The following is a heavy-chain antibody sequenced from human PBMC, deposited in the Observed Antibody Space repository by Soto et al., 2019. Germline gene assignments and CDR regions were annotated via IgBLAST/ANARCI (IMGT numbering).Heavy chain of an antibody. D-gene: IGHD3-10*01. CDR1: GFTFSSYG. V-gene: IGHV3-33*01. Sequence: QVQLVECGGGVVQPGRSLRLSCAASGFTFSSYGMHWVRQAPGKGLEWVAVIWYDGSNKYYADSVKGRFTISRDNSKNTLYLQMNSLRVEDTAVYYCARHGSGDRHAFDIWGQGTMVTVSS. J-gene: IGHJ3*02. CDR3: ARHGSGDRHAFDI. CDR2: IWYDGSNK.